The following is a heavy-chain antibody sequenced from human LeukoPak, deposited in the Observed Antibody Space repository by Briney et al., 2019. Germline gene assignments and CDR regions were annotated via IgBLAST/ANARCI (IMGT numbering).Heavy chain of an antibody. J-gene: IGHJ5*02. D-gene: IGHD3-16*02. CDR3: ARANYDFVWGSYRPKNWFVP. V-gene: IGHV1-18*01. Sequence: ASVTVSCKASGYTFTSYGISWVRQAPGQGLEWLGWISAYNGNTNYAQKLQGRVTMTTDTSPSTAYIELRRLRSDDTAVYYCARANYDFVWGSYRPKNWFVPWGQGTLVTVSS. CDR2: ISAYNGNT. CDR1: GYTFTSYG.